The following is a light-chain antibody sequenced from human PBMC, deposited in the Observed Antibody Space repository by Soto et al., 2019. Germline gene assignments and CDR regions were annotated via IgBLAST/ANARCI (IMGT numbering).Light chain of an antibody. Sequence: DIQMTQSPSSLSASVGDRVIITCQASQDISKYLNWYQQKPGKAPKLLIYDASKLETGVTSRFSGSASGTDFTFTISSLQPEDMATYYCQQYDNLPLTFGGGTKVEIK. J-gene: IGKJ4*01. CDR2: DAS. CDR3: QQYDNLPLT. CDR1: QDISKY. V-gene: IGKV1-33*01.